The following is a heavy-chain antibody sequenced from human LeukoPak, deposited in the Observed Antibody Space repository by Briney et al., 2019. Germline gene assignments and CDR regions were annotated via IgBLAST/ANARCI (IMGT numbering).Heavy chain of an antibody. CDR3: ARVGSWDAFDI. CDR2: ISGNGGST. D-gene: IGHD1-26*01. J-gene: IGHJ3*02. V-gene: IGHV3-64*01. Sequence: PGGSLRLSCAASGFTFSSYAMHWVRQAPGKGPEYVSAISGNGGSTYYANSVKGRFTISRDNSKNTLYLQMGSLRAEDMAVYYCARVGSWDAFDIWGQGTMVTVSS. CDR1: GFTFSSYA.